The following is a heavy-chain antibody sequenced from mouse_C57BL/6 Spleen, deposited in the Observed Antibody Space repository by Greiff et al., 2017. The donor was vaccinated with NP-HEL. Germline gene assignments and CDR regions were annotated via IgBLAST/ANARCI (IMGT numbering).Heavy chain of an antibody. J-gene: IGHJ4*01. CDR3: ARPTAQATSAMDY. V-gene: IGHV1-80*01. Sequence: QVQLQQSGAELVKPGASVKISCKASGYAFSSYWMNWVKQRPGKGLEWIGEIYPGDGDTNYNGKFKGKATLTADKSSSTAYMQLSSLTSEDPAVYFCARPTAQATSAMDYWGQGTSVTVSS. CDR1: GYAFSSYW. D-gene: IGHD3-2*02. CDR2: IYPGDGDT.